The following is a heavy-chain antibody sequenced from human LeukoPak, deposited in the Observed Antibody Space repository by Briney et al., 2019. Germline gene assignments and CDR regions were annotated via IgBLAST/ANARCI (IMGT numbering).Heavy chain of an antibody. CDR2: IKGDGSKQ. Sequence: GGSLRLSCVVSGLAFSTNSMSWVRQAPGKGLEWVANIKGDGSKQYYVGSVKGRFTTSRDNAKNSLYLQMYSLTAEDTAVYYCARDGDHSCGDYWGQGTLVTVSS. J-gene: IGHJ4*02. CDR1: GLAFSTNS. CDR3: ARDGDHSCGDY. V-gene: IGHV3-7*01. D-gene: IGHD2-2*01.